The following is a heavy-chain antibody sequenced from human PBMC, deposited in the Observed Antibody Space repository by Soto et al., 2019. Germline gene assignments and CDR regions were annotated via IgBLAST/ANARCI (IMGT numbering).Heavy chain of an antibody. D-gene: IGHD5-18*01. V-gene: IGHV3-23*01. Sequence: EVQLLESGGGLVQPGGSLRLSCAASGFTFSSYAMSWVRQAPGKGLEWVSAISGSGGSTYYADSVKGRFTISRDNSKNTLYLPMNSLRAEDTAVYYCAKDAPGYSYAQMTFDYWGQGTLVTVSS. CDR3: AKDAPGYSYAQMTFDY. CDR1: GFTFSSYA. J-gene: IGHJ4*02. CDR2: ISGSGGST.